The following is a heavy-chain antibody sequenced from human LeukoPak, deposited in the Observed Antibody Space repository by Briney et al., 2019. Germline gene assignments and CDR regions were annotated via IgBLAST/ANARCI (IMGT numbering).Heavy chain of an antibody. CDR3: ARDSSHYDSSGYYDGVFDY. V-gene: IGHV4-59*01. CDR2: IYYSGST. Sequence: SETLSLTCTVSGGFISSYYWSWIQQPPGKGLEWIGYIYYSGSTNYNPSLKSRVTISVDTSKNQFCLKLSSVTAADTAVYYCARDSSHYDSSGYYDGVFDYWGQGTLVTVSS. D-gene: IGHD3-22*01. J-gene: IGHJ4*02. CDR1: GGFISSYY.